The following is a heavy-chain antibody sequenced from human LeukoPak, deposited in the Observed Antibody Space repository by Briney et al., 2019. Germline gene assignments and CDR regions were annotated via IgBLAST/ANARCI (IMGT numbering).Heavy chain of an antibody. V-gene: IGHV4-59*08. J-gene: IGHJ4*02. CDR1: GASISSDY. D-gene: IGHD3-3*01. Sequence: SETLSLTCTVSGASISSDYWRWIRQPPGKGLEWIGYIYITGNTNYSPSLKSRVTMSLDTSKNQFSLKLSSVTATDTAVYYCARHPFFNPFDYWGLGTLVTVSS. CDR3: ARHPFFNPFDY. CDR2: IYITGNT.